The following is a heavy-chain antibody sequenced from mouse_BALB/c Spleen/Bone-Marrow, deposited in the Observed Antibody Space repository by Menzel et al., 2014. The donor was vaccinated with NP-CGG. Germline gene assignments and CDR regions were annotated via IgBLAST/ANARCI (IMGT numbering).Heavy chain of an antibody. CDR3: TRGLRDY. CDR1: GYAFTNHL. Sequence: QVQLQQSGGELVRPGTSVRVSCRASGYAFTNHLIVWVKQRPGQGLEWIGVINTGGGDIILNEKVKCKATLTADKSSSTAYMQLNNLTSDDSAVYYCTRGLRDYWGQGTTLTVSS. V-gene: IGHV1-54*01. D-gene: IGHD6-5*01. J-gene: IGHJ2*01. CDR2: INTGGGDI.